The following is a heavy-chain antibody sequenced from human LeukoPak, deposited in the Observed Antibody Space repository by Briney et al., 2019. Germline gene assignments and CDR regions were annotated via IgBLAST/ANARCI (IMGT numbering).Heavy chain of an antibody. CDR3: AKPLAYGDYVNYFDY. V-gene: IGHV3-23*01. CDR2: ISGSGGST. D-gene: IGHD4-17*01. J-gene: IGHJ4*02. CDR1: GFRFNLYA. Sequence: GGSLRLSRTASGFRFNLYAMSWVRQAPGKRLEWVSAISGSGGSTYYADSVKGRFTISRDNSKNTLYLQMNSLRAEDTAVYYCAKPLAYGDYVNYFDYWGQGTLVTVSS.